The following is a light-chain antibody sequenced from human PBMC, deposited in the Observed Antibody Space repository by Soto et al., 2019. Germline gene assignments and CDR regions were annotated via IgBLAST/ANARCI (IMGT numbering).Light chain of an antibody. CDR2: DAS. CDR3: QQRRNWPPIT. V-gene: IGKV3-11*01. CDR1: QSVSSY. Sequence: EIVLTQSPATLSLSPGERATLSCRASQSVSSYLAWYQQKPGQAPRLLIYDASNRATGIPARFSGSGSGTNFTLTISSLEPEDFAVYYCQQRRNWPPITFGQWTRLEIK. J-gene: IGKJ5*01.